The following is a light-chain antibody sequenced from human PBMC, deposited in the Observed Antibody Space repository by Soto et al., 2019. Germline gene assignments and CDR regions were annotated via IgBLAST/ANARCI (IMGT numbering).Light chain of an antibody. Sequence: QSALTQPRSVSGSPGQSVTISCTGTSSDVGGYNLVSWYQQHPGKAPKLMIYDVSKRPSGVPDRFSGSKSGNTASLTISGLPAEDEADYYCSSYAGSYTFYVFGTGTKVTVL. CDR1: SSDVGGYNL. J-gene: IGLJ1*01. CDR3: SSYAGSYTFYV. CDR2: DVS. V-gene: IGLV2-11*01.